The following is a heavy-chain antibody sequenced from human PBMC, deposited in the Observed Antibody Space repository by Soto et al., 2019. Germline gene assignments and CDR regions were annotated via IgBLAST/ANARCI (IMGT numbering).Heavy chain of an antibody. Sequence: QLQLQESGPGLVKPSETLSLTCTVSGGSISSRGYYWGWIRQPPGKGLEWIGTIYYSGSTYYNPSLESRVTIPVDTSRNQFSLKLSSVAAADTAVYYCPTSNWFEPWGQGTLVPVPS. CDR1: GGSISSRGYY. CDR3: PTSNWFEP. CDR2: IYYSGST. V-gene: IGHV4-39*01. J-gene: IGHJ5*02.